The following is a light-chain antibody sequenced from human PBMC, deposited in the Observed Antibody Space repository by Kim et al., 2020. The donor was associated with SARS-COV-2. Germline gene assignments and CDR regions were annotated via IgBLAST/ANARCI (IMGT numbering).Light chain of an antibody. CDR1: NIGSKS. J-gene: IGLJ3*02. Sequence: APGNPARITWGGNNIGSKSVHWYQQKPGQAPVLVIYYDSDRPSGIPERFSGSNPGNTATLTISRVEAGDEADYYCQVWDSSSDHRVFGGGTQLTVL. CDR2: YDS. V-gene: IGLV3-21*04. CDR3: QVWDSSSDHRV.